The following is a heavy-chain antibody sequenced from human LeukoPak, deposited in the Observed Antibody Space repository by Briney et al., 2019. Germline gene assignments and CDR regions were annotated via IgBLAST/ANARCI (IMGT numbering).Heavy chain of an antibody. CDR1: GFTFSSYD. CDR2: ISYDGSNK. Sequence: GGSLRLSCAASGFTFSSYDMHWVRQAPGKGLEWVAVISYDGSNKYYADSVKGRFTISRDNSKNTLYLQMNSLRAEDTAVYYCARDRGTFDYWGQGTLVTVSS. CDR3: ARDRGTFDY. V-gene: IGHV3-30-3*01. J-gene: IGHJ4*02. D-gene: IGHD3-10*01.